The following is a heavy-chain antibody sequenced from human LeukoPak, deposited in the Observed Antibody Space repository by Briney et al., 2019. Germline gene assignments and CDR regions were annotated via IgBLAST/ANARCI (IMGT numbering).Heavy chain of an antibody. V-gene: IGHV3-33*01. CDR2: IWYDGTNK. CDR3: AIDGYSNSWYYFDY. J-gene: IGHJ4*02. Sequence: GGSLRLSCAVSGFTFSSYGMHWVRQAPGKGLEWVAIIWYDGTNKYYSDSVKGRFTISRDDSKNTVYLQMNSLRAEDTALYYCAIDGYSNSWYYFDYWGQETLVTVSS. CDR1: GFTFSSYG. D-gene: IGHD6-13*01.